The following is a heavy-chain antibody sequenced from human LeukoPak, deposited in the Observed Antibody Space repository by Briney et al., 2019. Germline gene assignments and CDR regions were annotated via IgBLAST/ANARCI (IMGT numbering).Heavy chain of an antibody. D-gene: IGHD6-19*01. J-gene: IGHJ4*02. CDR1: GFTFDDYG. CDR3: ARVGIAVAEGH. CDR2: INWNGGST. Sequence: GGSLRLSCAASGFTFDDYGMSWVRHAPGKGLEWVSGINWNGGSTGYADSVKGRFTISRDNAKNSLYLQMNSLRAEDTALYYCARVGIAVAEGHWGQGTLVTVSS. V-gene: IGHV3-20*04.